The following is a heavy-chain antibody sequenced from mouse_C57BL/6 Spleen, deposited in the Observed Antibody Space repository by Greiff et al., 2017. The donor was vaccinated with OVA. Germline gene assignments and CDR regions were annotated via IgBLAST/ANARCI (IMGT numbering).Heavy chain of an antibody. Sequence: EVHLVESGGGLVQPGGSLSLSCAASGFTFTDYYMSWVRQPPGKALEWLGFIRNKANGYTTEYSASVKGRFTISRDNSQSILYLQMNALRAEDSATYDCARWDYGNYDYYAMDYWGQGTSGTVSS. D-gene: IGHD2-1*01. CDR2: IRNKANGYTT. J-gene: IGHJ4*01. CDR3: ARWDYGNYDYYAMDY. V-gene: IGHV7-3*01. CDR1: GFTFTDYY.